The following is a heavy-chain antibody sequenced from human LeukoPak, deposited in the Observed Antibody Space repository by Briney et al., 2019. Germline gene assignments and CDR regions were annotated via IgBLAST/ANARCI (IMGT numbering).Heavy chain of an antibody. CDR3: ARTPDYYDSSGYYYFDY. CDR1: GFTFSSYW. D-gene: IGHD3-22*01. J-gene: IGHJ4*02. Sequence: GGSLRLSCAASGFTFSSYWMHWVRQAPGKGLVWVSRINSDGSSTSYADSVKGRFTISRDNAKNTLYLQMNSLRAEDTAVYYCARTPDYYDSSGYYYFDYWGQGTLVTVSS. V-gene: IGHV3-74*01. CDR2: INSDGSST.